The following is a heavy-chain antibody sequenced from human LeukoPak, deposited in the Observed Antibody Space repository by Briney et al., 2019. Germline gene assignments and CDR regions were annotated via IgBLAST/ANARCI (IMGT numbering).Heavy chain of an antibody. CDR2: IYYSGST. Sequence: SETLSLTXTVSGGSISSSSYYWGRIRQPPGKGLEWIGSIYYSGSTYYNPSLKSRVTISVDTSKNQFSLKLSSVTAADTAVYYCARAVLRSLEWPGFRRFDPWGQGILVTVSS. CDR1: GGSISSSSYY. V-gene: IGHV4-39*01. D-gene: IGHD3-3*01. CDR3: ARAVLRSLEWPGFRRFDP. J-gene: IGHJ5*02.